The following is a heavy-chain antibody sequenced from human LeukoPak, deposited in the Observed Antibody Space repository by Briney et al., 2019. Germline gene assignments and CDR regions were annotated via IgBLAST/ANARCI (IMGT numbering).Heavy chain of an antibody. J-gene: IGHJ6*03. CDR3: ARGRCSGGSCYRTYNYYYYYMDV. CDR2: INHSGST. D-gene: IGHD2-15*01. Sequence: PSETLSLTCAVDGGSFSGYYWSWIRQPPGKGLEWIGEINHSGSTNCNPSLKSRVTISVDTSKNQFSLKLSSVTAADTAVYYCARGRCSGGSCYRTYNYYYYYMDVWGQGTTVTVSS. CDR1: GGSFSGYY. V-gene: IGHV4-34*01.